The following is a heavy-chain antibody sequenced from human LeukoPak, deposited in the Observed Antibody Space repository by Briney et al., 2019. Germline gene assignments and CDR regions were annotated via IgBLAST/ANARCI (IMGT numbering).Heavy chain of an antibody. J-gene: IGHJ4*02. Sequence: PGGSLRLSCAASGFTVSSNYMSWVRQAPGKGLEWVSVIYSGGSTYYADSVKGRFTVSRDNSKNTLYLQMNSLRAEDTAVYYCAKIALSWVAGTIDYWGQGTLVTVSS. CDR2: IYSGGST. V-gene: IGHV3-53*01. CDR3: AKIALSWVAGTIDY. D-gene: IGHD6-19*01. CDR1: GFTVSSNY.